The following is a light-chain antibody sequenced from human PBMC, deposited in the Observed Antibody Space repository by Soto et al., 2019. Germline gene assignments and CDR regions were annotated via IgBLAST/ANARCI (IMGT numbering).Light chain of an antibody. J-gene: IGKJ5*01. CDR3: QKGGG. CDR2: DAS. CDR1: QSVASY. V-gene: IGKV3-11*01. Sequence: EIVLTQSPATLSLSPGERATLSCRASQSVASYLAWYQQKPGQAPRLLIYDASNRATGIPARFSGSGSGTDFTLPISSLEPEDFVVYDSQKGGGFGQGTRLEIK.